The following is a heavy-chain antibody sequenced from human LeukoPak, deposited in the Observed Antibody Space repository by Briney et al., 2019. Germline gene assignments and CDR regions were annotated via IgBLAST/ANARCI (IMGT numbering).Heavy chain of an antibody. CDR2: IYTSGST. CDR1: GYSISSYF. V-gene: IGHV4-4*07. J-gene: IGHJ4*02. Sequence: SETLSLTCTVSGYSISSYFWTWIRQPAGKGLGWIGRIYTSGSTNYNPSLKSRVTMSVDTSKNQFSLKLSSVTAADTAVYYCARAGDSSGYEYYFDYWGQGTLVTVSS. D-gene: IGHD3-22*01. CDR3: ARAGDSSGYEYYFDY.